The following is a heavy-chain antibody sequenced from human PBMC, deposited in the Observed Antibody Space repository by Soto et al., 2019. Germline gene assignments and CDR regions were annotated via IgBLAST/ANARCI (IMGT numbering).Heavy chain of an antibody. V-gene: IGHV4-31*03. CDR2: IYYSGST. J-gene: IGHJ4*02. CDR1: GGSISSGGYY. D-gene: IGHD4-4*01. Sequence: KASETLSLTCTVSGGSISSGGYYWSWIRQHPGKGLEWIGYIYYSGSTYYNPSLKSRVTISVDTSKNQFSLKLSSVTAADTAVYYRASLVTTYYFDYWGQGTLVTVSS. CDR3: ASLVTTYYFDY.